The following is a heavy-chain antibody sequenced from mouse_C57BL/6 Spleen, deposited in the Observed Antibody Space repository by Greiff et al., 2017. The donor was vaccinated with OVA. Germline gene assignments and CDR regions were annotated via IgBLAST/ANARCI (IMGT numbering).Heavy chain of an antibody. CDR2: IDPSDSYT. D-gene: IGHD1-1*01. CDR1: GYTFTSYW. V-gene: IGHV1-69*01. Sequence: QVQLQQPGAELVMPGASVKLSCKASGYTFTSYWMHWVKQRPGQGLEWIGEIDPSDSYTNYQQKFKGKSTLTVDKSSSTAYMQLSSLTSEDAAVYYCASADYCGSSYFGYWGQGTTLPVSS. J-gene: IGHJ2*01. CDR3: ASADYCGSSYFGY.